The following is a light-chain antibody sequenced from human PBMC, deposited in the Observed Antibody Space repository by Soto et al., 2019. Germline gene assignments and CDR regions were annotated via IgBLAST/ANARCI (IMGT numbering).Light chain of an antibody. Sequence: VLTQSPGTLSLSPGERATLSCRASQSVAYSYLAWYQQKPCRAPRLLFYAETRRATGIPDRLSGSRSVTDFTLTISTLVTYDFAVYYYHHFGSSPETFGHGTNGE. V-gene: IGKV3-20*01. CDR1: QSVAYSY. J-gene: IGKJ1*01. CDR2: AET. CDR3: HHFGSSPET.